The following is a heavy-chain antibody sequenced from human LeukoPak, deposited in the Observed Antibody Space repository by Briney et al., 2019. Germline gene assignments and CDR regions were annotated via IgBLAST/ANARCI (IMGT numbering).Heavy chain of an antibody. CDR2: INLSGGST. J-gene: IGHJ4*02. CDR1: GYTFTSYY. V-gene: IGHV1-46*01. Sequence: ASVKVSCKASGYTFTSYYMHWVRQAPGQGLEWMGIINLSGGSTSYAQKFQGRVTMTRDTSTSTVYMELSSLRSEDTAVYYCASSVTTQYYFDYWGQGTLVTVSS. D-gene: IGHD4-17*01. CDR3: ASSVTTQYYFDY.